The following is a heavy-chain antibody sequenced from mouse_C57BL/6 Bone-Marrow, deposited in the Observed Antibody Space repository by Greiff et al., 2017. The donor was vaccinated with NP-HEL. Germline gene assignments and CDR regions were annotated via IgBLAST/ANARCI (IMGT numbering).Heavy chain of an antibody. CDR3: ARGDY. J-gene: IGHJ2*01. CDR2: IYPGDGDT. V-gene: IGHV1-80*01. CDR1: GYTFSSYW. Sequence: QVQLQQSGAELVKPGASVKISCKASGYTFSSYWITWVKQRPGKGLEWIGHIYPGDGDTNYNEKFKGKATLTADKSSSTAYMQLSSLTSEDSAVYFCARGDYWGQGTTLTVSS.